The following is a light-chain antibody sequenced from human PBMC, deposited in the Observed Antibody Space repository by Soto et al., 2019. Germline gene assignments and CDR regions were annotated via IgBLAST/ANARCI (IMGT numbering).Light chain of an antibody. V-gene: IGKV3D-15*01. Sequence: ESVSLSCRASQSVNPTLAWYQKTPGQAPRLLIDGASPTATGIPTRISSSGSGTEFTLTNSRQQSEDCAYYYCQQYNSWPITFGQGTRLEIK. CDR3: QQYNSWPIT. CDR1: QSVNPT. J-gene: IGKJ5*01. CDR2: GAS.